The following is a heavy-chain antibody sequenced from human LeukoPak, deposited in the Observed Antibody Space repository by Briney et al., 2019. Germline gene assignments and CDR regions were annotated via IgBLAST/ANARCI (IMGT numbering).Heavy chain of an antibody. D-gene: IGHD3-22*01. CDR1: GFTFSSYA. Sequence: GGSLRLSCAASGFTFSSYAMSWVRQAPGKGLKWVSAISGSGGSTYYADSVKGRFTISRDNSKNTLHLQMNSLRAEDTAVYYCAKINDSSGATDYWGQGTLVTVSS. CDR3: AKINDSSGATDY. CDR2: ISGSGGST. V-gene: IGHV3-23*01. J-gene: IGHJ4*02.